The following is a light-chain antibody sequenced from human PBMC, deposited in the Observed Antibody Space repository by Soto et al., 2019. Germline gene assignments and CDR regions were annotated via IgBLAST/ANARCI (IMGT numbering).Light chain of an antibody. Sequence: IQMTHSPSSLSASVGDRYTIPCRASQSISSYLNWYQQKPGKAPKLLIYAASSLQSGVPSRFSGSGSGTDFTLTISSLQPEDFATYYCQQSYSTPPITFGQGTRLAIK. V-gene: IGKV1-39*01. CDR2: AAS. J-gene: IGKJ5*01. CDR3: QQSYSTPPIT. CDR1: QSISSY.